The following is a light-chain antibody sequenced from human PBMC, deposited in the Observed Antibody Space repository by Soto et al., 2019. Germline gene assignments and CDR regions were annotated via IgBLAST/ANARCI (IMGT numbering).Light chain of an antibody. CDR2: DAS. Sequence: EILLTQSPATLSLSPGERATLSCRASQSVRSSLAWYQQKPGQAPRLLIYDASTRATGIPGRFSGSGSGTDFYLTSSNLEPEDFAVYYCQQRSSWPWTFGQGAKVEIK. CDR1: QSVRSS. V-gene: IGKV3-11*01. CDR3: QQRSSWPWT. J-gene: IGKJ1*01.